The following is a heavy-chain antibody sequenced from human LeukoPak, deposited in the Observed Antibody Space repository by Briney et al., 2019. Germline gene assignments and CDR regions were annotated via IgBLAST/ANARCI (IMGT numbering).Heavy chain of an antibody. J-gene: IGHJ4*02. D-gene: IGHD3-10*01. CDR2: ISSSSSYI. Sequence: GGSLRLSCAASGFTFSSYSMNWVRQAPGKGLEWVSSISSSSSYIYYADSVKGRFTISRDNAKNSLYLQMNSLRAEDTAVYYCARTLRITMVRGVIPEFDYWGQGTLVIVSS. V-gene: IGHV3-21*01. CDR3: ARTLRITMVRGVIPEFDY. CDR1: GFTFSSYS.